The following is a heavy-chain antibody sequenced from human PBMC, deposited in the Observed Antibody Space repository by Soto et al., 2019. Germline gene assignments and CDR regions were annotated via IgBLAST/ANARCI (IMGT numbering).Heavy chain of an antibody. D-gene: IGHD6-19*01. CDR2: IWYDGSNK. Sequence: QVQLVESGGGVVQPGRSLRLSCAASGFTFSSYGMHWVRQAPGKGLEWVAVIWYDGSNKYYADSVKGRFTISRDNSKNTRYLQMNSLRAEDTAVYYCARGRRIAVAGTSAEYFQHWGQGTLVTVAS. CDR1: GFTFSSYG. V-gene: IGHV3-33*01. J-gene: IGHJ1*01. CDR3: ARGRRIAVAGTSAEYFQH.